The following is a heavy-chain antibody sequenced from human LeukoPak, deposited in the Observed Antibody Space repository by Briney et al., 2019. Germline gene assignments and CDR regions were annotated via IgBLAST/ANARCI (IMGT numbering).Heavy chain of an antibody. CDR1: GFTFSSYS. CDR3: GRDNQLELRRGHDVLDI. CDR2: ISSSSSYI. J-gene: IGHJ3*02. Sequence: GGSLRLSCAASGFTFSSYSMNWVRQAPGKGLEWVSSISSSSSYIYYADSVKGRFTISRDNAKNSLYLQMNSLRAEDTAVYYCGRDNQLELRRGHDVLDIWGQGTMVTVS. D-gene: IGHD1-7*01. V-gene: IGHV3-21*01.